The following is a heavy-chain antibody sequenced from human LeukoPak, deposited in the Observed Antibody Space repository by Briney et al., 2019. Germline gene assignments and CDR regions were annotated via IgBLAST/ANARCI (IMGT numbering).Heavy chain of an antibody. D-gene: IGHD6-13*01. Sequence: GGSLRLSCAASGFPFSRYSMHWVREAPGKGLEWLSYNSSSSSYIYYADSVKGRFTISRENAKNSLYLQMNSLRADDTAVYYCARRIAAAGSRPFDYWGQGTLVTVSS. CDR3: ARRIAAAGSRPFDY. CDR2: NSSSSSYI. J-gene: IGHJ4*02. V-gene: IGHV3-21*01. CDR1: GFPFSRYS.